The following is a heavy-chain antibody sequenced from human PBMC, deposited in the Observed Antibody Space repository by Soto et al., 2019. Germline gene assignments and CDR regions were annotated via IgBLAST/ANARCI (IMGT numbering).Heavy chain of an antibody. J-gene: IGHJ4*02. D-gene: IGHD2-15*01. CDR2: IYSGGST. CDR1: GFTVSSNY. Sequence: GGSLRLSCAASGFTVSSNYMSWVRQAPGKGLEWVSVIYSGGSTYYADSVKGRFTISRDNSKNTLYLQMNSLRAEDTAVYYCARVDKDVGFIDYWGQGTLVTVSS. CDR3: ARVDKDVGFIDY. V-gene: IGHV3-53*01.